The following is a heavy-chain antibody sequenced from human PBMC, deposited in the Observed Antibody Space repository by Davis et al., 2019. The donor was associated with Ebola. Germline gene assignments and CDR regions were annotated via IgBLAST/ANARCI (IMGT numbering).Heavy chain of an antibody. CDR1: GYTFTGYY. Sequence: ASVKVSCKASGYTFTGYYMHWVRQAPGQGLEWMGWINPNSGGTNYAQKFQGRVTMTRDTSISTAYMELSRLRSDDTAVYYCARDTSELDTGTGSFDYWGQGTLVTVSS. CDR3: ARDTSELDTGTGSFDY. D-gene: IGHD6-13*01. V-gene: IGHV1-2*02. CDR2: INPNSGGT. J-gene: IGHJ4*02.